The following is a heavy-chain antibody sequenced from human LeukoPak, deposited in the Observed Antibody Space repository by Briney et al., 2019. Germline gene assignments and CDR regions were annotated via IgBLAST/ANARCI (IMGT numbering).Heavy chain of an antibody. CDR3: ARDRSPLNTATAHNCFDP. D-gene: IGHD5-18*01. CDR2: ISGYKGNT. J-gene: IGHJ5*02. V-gene: IGHV1-18*01. CDR1: GYTFTSYG. Sequence: ASVKVSCKTSGYTFTSYGLSWVRQAPGQGLEWMGWISGYKGNTNYPQKLQGRITMTTDTSTNTAYMELRSLRSDDTAVYYCARDRSPLNTATAHNCFDPWGQGTLVTVSS.